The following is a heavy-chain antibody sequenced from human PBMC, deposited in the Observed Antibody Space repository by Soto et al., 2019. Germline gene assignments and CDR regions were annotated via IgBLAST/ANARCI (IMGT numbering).Heavy chain of an antibody. CDR1: GLILSRYA. CDR2: ISRDGSNR. D-gene: IGHD3-10*01. J-gene: IGHJ4*02. Sequence: GGSLRLSCEASGLILSRYAIHWVRQAPGKGLEWLAVISRDGSNRYYLDSVKGRFTISRDNSKNTLYLQMNSLREDDTALYYCARSRSGAVADSFDFWGQGTLVTVSA. V-gene: IGHV3-30*04. CDR3: ARSRSGAVADSFDF.